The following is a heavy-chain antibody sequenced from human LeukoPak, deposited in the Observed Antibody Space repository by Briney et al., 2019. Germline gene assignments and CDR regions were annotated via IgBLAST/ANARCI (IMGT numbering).Heavy chain of an antibody. CDR2: INHSGST. CDR1: GGSFSGYY. CDR3: ARGSRRFDH. V-gene: IGHV4-34*01. J-gene: IGHJ5*02. Sequence: SETLSLTCAVYGGSFSGYYWSWIRQPPGKGLEWIGEINHSGSTNYNPSLKSRVTISVDTSKNQFFLKLSSVTAADTAVYYCARGSRRFDHWGQGTLVTVSS.